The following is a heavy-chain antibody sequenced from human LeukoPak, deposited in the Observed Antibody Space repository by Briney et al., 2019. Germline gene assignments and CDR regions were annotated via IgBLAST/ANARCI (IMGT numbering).Heavy chain of an antibody. D-gene: IGHD3-22*01. CDR1: GGSISSYY. V-gene: IGHV4-59*08. CDR3: ARHSNIETLYYYDSSGPFDY. Sequence: SETLSLTCTVSGGSISSYYWSWIRQPPGKGLEWIGYIYNSASTNYNPSLKSRVTISVDTSKNQFSLKLSSVTAADTAVYYCARHSNIETLYYYDSSGPFDYWGQGTLVTVSS. CDR2: IYNSAST. J-gene: IGHJ4*02.